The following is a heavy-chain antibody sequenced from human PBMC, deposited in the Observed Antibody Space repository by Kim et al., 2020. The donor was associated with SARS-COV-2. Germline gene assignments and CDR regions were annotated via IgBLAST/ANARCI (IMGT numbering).Heavy chain of an antibody. Sequence: TNAQKFQGRVTITEDKATSTAYMELSSLRSEDTAVYYCALVGATSGAFDIWGQGTMVTVSS. CDR3: ALVGATSGAFDI. J-gene: IGHJ3*02. V-gene: IGHV1-69*02. D-gene: IGHD1-26*01.